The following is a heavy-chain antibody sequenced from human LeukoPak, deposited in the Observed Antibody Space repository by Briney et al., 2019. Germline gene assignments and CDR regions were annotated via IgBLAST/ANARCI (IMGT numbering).Heavy chain of an antibody. CDR3: ARSGVTAGLDY. D-gene: IGHD4-23*01. CDR2: INSDGSST. CDR1: GFTFSSYW. J-gene: IGHJ4*02. V-gene: IGHV3-74*01. Sequence: PGGSLRLSCAASGFTFSSYWMHWVRQAPGKGLEWVSRINSDGSSTIYADSVKGRFTISRDNAKNTLYLQMNSLRAEDTAVYYCARSGVTAGLDYWGQGTLVTVSS.